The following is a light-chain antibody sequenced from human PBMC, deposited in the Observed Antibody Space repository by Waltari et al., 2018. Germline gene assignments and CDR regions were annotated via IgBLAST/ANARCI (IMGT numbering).Light chain of an antibody. J-gene: IGKJ2*03. Sequence: DIQLTQSPSSLSASVGDRVTITCRASENVNSYLNWYQQKVGAGPKLLLYRASTLESGVPSRFGGSGSGTDYTFTISSLQSEDVATYFCQHGYGSPYSFGQGTKVEIK. V-gene: IGKV1-39*02. CDR2: RAS. CDR3: QHGYGSPYS. CDR1: ENVNSY.